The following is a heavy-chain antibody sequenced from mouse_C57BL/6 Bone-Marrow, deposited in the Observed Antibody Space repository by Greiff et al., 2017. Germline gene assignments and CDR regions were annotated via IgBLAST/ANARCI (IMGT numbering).Heavy chain of an antibody. V-gene: IGHV1-26*01. Sequence: VQLQRSGPELVKPGASVKISCKASGYTFTDYYMNWVKQSHGKSLEWIGDINPNNGGTSYNQKFKGKATLTVDKSSSTAYMELRSLTSEDSAVYYCARLGGFDYWGQGTTLTVSS. CDR3: ARLGGFDY. CDR1: GYTFTDYY. J-gene: IGHJ2*01. CDR2: INPNNGGT. D-gene: IGHD3-3*01.